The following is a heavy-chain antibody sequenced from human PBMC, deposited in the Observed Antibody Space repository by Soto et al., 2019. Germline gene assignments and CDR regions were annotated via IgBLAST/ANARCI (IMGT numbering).Heavy chain of an antibody. J-gene: IGHJ4*02. CDR2: IYYSGST. D-gene: IGHD6-6*01. Sequence: SETLSLTCTVSGGSISSGGYYWSWIRQHPGNGLEWIGYIYYSGSTYYNPSLKSRVTISVDTSKNQFSLKLSSVTAADTAVYYCARSSIEPRVFMYPFDSWGQGTLVTVSS. V-gene: IGHV4-31*03. CDR1: GGSISSGGYY. CDR3: ARSSIEPRVFMYPFDS.